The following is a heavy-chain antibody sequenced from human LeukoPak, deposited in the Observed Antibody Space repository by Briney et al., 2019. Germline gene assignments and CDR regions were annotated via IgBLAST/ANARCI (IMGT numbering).Heavy chain of an antibody. CDR2: INPSGGST. J-gene: IGHJ4*02. CDR1: GYTFSNYY. V-gene: IGHV1-46*01. Sequence: ASVKVSCKXSGYTFSNYYMHWVRQSPGQGLEGMGLINPSGGSTSYAQKLQGRVTMTRDTSTTTFYMDLSSLRSEDTAVYYCASGSSGSYYNYFDYWGQGTLVTVSS. CDR3: ASGSSGSYYNYFDY. D-gene: IGHD1-26*01.